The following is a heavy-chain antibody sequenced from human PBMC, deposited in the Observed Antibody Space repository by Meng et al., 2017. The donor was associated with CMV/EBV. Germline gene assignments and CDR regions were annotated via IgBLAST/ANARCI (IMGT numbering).Heavy chain of an antibody. J-gene: IGHJ4*02. CDR3: ARSYDYWHYFDY. CDR2: ISSSSTI. V-gene: IGHV3-48*04. Sequence: GESLKISCAASGFTFSSYSMNWVRQAPGKGLEWVSYISSSSTIYYADSVKGRFTISRDNAKNSLYLQMNSLRAEDTAVYYCARSYDYWHYFDYWGQGTLVTVSS. D-gene: IGHD5-12*01. CDR1: GFTFSSYS.